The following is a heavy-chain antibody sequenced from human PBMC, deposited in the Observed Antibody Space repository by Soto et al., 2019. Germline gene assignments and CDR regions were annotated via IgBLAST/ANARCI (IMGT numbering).Heavy chain of an antibody. CDR1: GFTFKTAW. CDR3: ATDLPTEGAGEFDY. V-gene: IGHV3-15*01. CDR2: VTTGGPT. J-gene: IGHJ4*02. D-gene: IGHD1-26*01. Sequence: PVGSLRLSCVASGFTFKTAWMAWVRQAPGKGLEWVGHVTTGGPTHYAAPVKGKFTISRDDSKNTAYLQMNSLKAEDTAVYYCATDLPTEGAGEFDYWGQGTPVTVSS.